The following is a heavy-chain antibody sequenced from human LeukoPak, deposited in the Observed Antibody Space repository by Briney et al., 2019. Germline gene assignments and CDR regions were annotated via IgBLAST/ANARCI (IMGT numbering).Heavy chain of an antibody. CDR3: ARDVATTGWYTFDY. V-gene: IGHV6-1*01. CDR2: TYYRSKWYS. D-gene: IGHD6-19*01. Sequence: SQTLSLTCAISWDSVSIINGVCNWVSRSPSRGLEWLGRTYYRSKWYSDYAVPIQGRMSINPDTSKNQFTLHLFSVTPDDTAVYYRARDVATTGWYTFDYWGQGTRVTVSS. CDR1: WDSVSIINGV. J-gene: IGHJ4*02.